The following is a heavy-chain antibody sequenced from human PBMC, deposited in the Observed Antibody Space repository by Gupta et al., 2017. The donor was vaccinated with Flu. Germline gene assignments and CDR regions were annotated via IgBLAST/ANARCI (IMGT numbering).Heavy chain of an antibody. D-gene: IGHD5-12*01. CDR3: ARGYAHYYYYMDV. V-gene: IGHV3-33*01. Sequence: QVQLVESGGGVVQPGRSLRLSCAASGFTFSSYGMLWVRQAPGKGLEWVAVIWYDGSNKYYADSVKGRFTISRDNSKNTLYLQMNSLRAEDTAVYYCARGYAHYYYYMDVWGKGTTVTVSS. J-gene: IGHJ6*03. CDR2: IWYDGSNK. CDR1: GFTFSSYG.